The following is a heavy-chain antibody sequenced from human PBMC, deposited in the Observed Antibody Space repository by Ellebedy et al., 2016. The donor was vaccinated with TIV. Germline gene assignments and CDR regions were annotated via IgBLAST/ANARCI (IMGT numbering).Heavy chain of an antibody. CDR2: ISYDGSNK. J-gene: IGHJ4*02. Sequence: GESLKISCAASGFTFSSYAMHWVRQAPGKGLEWVAVISYDGSNKYYADSVKGRFTISRDNSKNTLYLQMNSLRAEDTAVYYCARGVTYYDILTGYSLDYWGQGTLVTVSS. CDR1: GFTFSSYA. D-gene: IGHD3-9*01. CDR3: ARGVTYYDILTGYSLDY. V-gene: IGHV3-30*01.